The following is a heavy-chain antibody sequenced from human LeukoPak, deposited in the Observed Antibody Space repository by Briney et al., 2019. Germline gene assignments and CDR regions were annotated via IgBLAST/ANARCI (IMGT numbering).Heavy chain of an antibody. D-gene: IGHD1-26*01. Sequence: PSETLSLTCTVSGDSISSSSYYWGWIRQPPGKGLEWIGYIHYNGITNYSPSLKSRVTMSLDTSKNQVSLKLNSVSAADTAVYYCARHISSGGTYAHFDYWGQGTLVTVSS. J-gene: IGHJ4*02. CDR2: IHYNGIT. CDR3: ARHISSGGTYAHFDY. CDR1: GDSISSSSYY. V-gene: IGHV4-61*05.